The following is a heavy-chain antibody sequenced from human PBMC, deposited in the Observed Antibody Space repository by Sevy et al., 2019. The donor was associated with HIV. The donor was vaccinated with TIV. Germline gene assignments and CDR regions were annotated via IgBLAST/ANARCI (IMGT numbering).Heavy chain of an antibody. CDR1: GFTFSYFS. D-gene: IGHD1-1*01. V-gene: IGHV3-30-3*01. J-gene: IGHJ1*01. CDR3: ALERLTSNVAEYFHN. Sequence: GGSLRLSCAASGFTFSYFSMHWVRQAPGKGLEWVATISNEANNDHYADSVKARFTISRDNSKNALYLQMNNLKAEDTAVYFCALERLTSNVAEYFHNWGQGTLVTVSS. CDR2: ISNEANND.